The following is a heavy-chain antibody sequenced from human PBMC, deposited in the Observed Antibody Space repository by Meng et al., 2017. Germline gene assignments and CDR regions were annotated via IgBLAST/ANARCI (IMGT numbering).Heavy chain of an antibody. CDR2: TNPKGGDT. V-gene: IGHV1-2*02. J-gene: IGHJ4*02. Sequence: VQRRQSWVDVTRPGASVMCSCKPVGFTFPDYILHWMRRAPGQWLEWTGRTNPKGGDTHYEQKFQARVNMTGDPSISTAYMELSGLRSEDTAMYYCARDEDISAAGKLFGDYWGQGTLVTVSS. CDR3: ARDEDISAAGKLFGDY. D-gene: IGHD6-25*01. CDR1: GFTFPDYI.